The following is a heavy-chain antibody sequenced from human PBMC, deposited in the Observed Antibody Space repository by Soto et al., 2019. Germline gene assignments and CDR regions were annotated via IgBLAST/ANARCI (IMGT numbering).Heavy chain of an antibody. CDR1: GFSFSGSA. D-gene: IGHD2-2*01. CDR2: IRSKANSYAT. V-gene: IGHV3-73*01. CDR3: TGTEVEPAATRVYYYYMDV. J-gene: IGHJ6*03. Sequence: EVQLVESGGGLVQPGGSLKLSCAASGFSFSGSAMHWVRQASGKGLEWVGRIRSKANSYATAYAASVKGRFTISRDDSKNTAYLVMNSLKTEDTAVYYCTGTEVEPAATRVYYYYMDVWGKGTTVTVSS.